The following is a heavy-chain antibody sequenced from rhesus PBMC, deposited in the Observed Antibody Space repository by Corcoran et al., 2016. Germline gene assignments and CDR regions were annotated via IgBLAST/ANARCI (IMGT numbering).Heavy chain of an antibody. CDR3: SSGRYSGSWIKVDY. Sequence: GGVSSISSASSYIYYADSVKGRFTISRDNAKNSLSLQMNSLRAEDTAVYYCSSGRYSGSWIKVDYWGQGVLVTVSS. CDR2: ISSASSYI. D-gene: IGHD6-25*01. V-gene: IGHV3-183*01. J-gene: IGHJ4*01.